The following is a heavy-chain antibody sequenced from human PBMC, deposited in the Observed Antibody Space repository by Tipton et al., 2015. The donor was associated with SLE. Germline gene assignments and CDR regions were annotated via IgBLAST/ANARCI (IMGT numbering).Heavy chain of an antibody. V-gene: IGHV3-74*01. CDR1: NFPFSNHW. J-gene: IGHJ4*02. CDR3: TKGGFSYSYES. D-gene: IGHD3-22*01. CDR2: INPAGTVT. Sequence: GSLRLSCAASNFPFSNHWMHWVRQVSGKAPVWVAQINPAGTVTGHADSAKGRFTISRDNAKSTLYLHMDNVREEDTAIYYCTKGGFSYSYESWGQGTLVTVSS.